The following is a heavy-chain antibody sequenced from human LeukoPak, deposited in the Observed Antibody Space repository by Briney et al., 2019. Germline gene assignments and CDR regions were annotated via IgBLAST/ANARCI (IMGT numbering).Heavy chain of an antibody. Sequence: SETLSLTCTVSGYSISSGYYWGWIRQPPGKGLEWIGSIYHSGGTYYNPSLKSRVTISVDTSKNQFSLKLSSVTAADTAVYYCARDRAGAFDIWGQGTMVTVSS. CDR3: ARDRAGAFDI. V-gene: IGHV4-38-2*02. CDR2: IYHSGGT. J-gene: IGHJ3*02. CDR1: GYSISSGYY. D-gene: IGHD3-10*01.